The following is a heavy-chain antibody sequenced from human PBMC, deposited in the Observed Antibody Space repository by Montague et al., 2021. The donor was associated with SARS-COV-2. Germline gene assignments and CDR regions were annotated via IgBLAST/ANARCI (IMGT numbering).Heavy chain of an antibody. Sequence: TLSLTCTVSGGSISSSSYYWGWIRQPPGKGLEWIGSIYYTGSTYYNPSLKSRVTILVDTSKNQFSLKLSSVTAADTAVYYCARDTRIAMLVVVTRYGLDVWGQGTTVTVSS. V-gene: IGHV4-39*07. CDR2: IYYTGST. CDR1: GGSISSSSYY. CDR3: ARDTRIAMLVVVTRYGLDV. D-gene: IGHD3-22*01. J-gene: IGHJ6*02.